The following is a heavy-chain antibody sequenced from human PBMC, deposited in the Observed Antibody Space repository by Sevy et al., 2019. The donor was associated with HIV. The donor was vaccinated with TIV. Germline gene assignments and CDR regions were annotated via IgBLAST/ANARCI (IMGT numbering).Heavy chain of an antibody. J-gene: IGHJ6*02. V-gene: IGHV5-51*01. CDR2: IFPDDSDI. CDR3: ARARGMPHYYYGMDV. D-gene: IGHD1-26*01. Sequence: GKSLKISCKGSGYSFSTYWIAWVRQMPGKGLEWMGIIFPDDSDIRYSPSYQGQVTISADNSISTAYLQWSSLKASDTATYYCARARGMPHYYYGMDVWGQGTTVTVSS. CDR1: GYSFSTYW.